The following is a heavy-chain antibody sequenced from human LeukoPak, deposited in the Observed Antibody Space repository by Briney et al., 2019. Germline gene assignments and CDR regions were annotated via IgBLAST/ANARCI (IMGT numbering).Heavy chain of an antibody. Sequence: SETLSLTCTVSGGSISSGDYYWSWIRQPPGKGLEWIGYIYYSGSTYYNPSLKSRVTISVDTSKNQFSLKLSSVTAADTAVYYCARDRGVVVVAASLGESFDLWGRGTLVTVSS. D-gene: IGHD2-15*01. CDR1: GGSISSGDYY. CDR2: IYYSGST. V-gene: IGHV4-30-4*01. J-gene: IGHJ2*01. CDR3: ARDRGVVVVAASLGESFDL.